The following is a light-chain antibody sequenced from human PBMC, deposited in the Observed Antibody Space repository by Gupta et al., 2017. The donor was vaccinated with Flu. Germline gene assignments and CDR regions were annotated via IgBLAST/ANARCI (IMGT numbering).Light chain of an antibody. CDR2: GAS. Sequence: EIVLTQSPGTLSLSPGERATLSCRASHSVTSSYLAWYQKKPGQCPRLLIYGASSRATGIPDRFSGSGAGTDFTRTISRLEPEDFAVYYCQQYGSAPLTFGGGTKVEIK. CDR1: HSVTSSY. J-gene: IGKJ4*01. V-gene: IGKV3-20*01. CDR3: QQYGSAPLT.